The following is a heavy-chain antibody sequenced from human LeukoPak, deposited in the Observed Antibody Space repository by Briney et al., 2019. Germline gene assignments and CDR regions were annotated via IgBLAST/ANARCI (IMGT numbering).Heavy chain of an antibody. V-gene: IGHV4-4*07. CDR2: IYTSGST. CDR3: ARDGYGDYDPNYYYYTDV. D-gene: IGHD4-17*01. Sequence: SETLSLTCTVSGGSISSYYWSWIRQPAGKGLEWIGRIYTSGSTNYNPSLKSRVTMSVDTSKNQFSLKLSSVTAADTAVYYCARDGYGDYDPNYYYYTDVWGKGTTVTVSS. CDR1: GGSISSYY. J-gene: IGHJ6*03.